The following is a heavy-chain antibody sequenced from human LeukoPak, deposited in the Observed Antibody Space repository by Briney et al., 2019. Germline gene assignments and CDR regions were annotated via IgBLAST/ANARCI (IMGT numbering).Heavy chain of an antibody. V-gene: IGHV4-34*01. Sequence: SETLSLTCAVYGGSFSGYYWSWIRQPPGKGLEWIGEINHSGSTNYNPSLKSRVTISVDTSKNQFSLKLSSVTAADTAVYYCARGDTLYGDHDYWGQGTLVTVSS. CDR2: INHSGST. CDR1: GGSFSGYY. J-gene: IGHJ4*02. D-gene: IGHD4-17*01. CDR3: ARGDTLYGDHDY.